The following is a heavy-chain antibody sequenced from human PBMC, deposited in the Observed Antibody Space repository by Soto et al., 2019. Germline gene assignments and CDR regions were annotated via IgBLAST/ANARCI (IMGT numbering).Heavy chain of an antibody. D-gene: IGHD6-13*01. CDR2: ISGSGGTT. Sequence: EVQLLESGGGLVRPGGSLRLSCVASTFTFTDYAMSWVRQAPGEGLEWVSGISGSGGTTYYAESVKGRFSISRDNSKNTLYLHLNNLRVEDPAIYYCATISDRGIAAALDSWGQGTLVTVSS. V-gene: IGHV3-23*01. CDR1: TFTFTDYA. CDR3: ATISDRGIAAALDS. J-gene: IGHJ4*02.